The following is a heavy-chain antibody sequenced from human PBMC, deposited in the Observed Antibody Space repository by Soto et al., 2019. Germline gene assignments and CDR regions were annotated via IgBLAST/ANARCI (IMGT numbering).Heavy chain of an antibody. V-gene: IGHV1-18*01. J-gene: IGHJ5*02. CDR1: AYTFTNYG. Sequence: GASLKVSCKSSAYTFTNYGISWVRQAPGQGLEWMGWINTYNGNTKHAQKLQGRVTMTTDTSTSTAYMELRSLRSDDTAVYYCARGVGSGTYYNQYNWFDPWGQGTLVTVSS. CDR2: INTYNGNT. CDR3: ARGVGSGTYYNQYNWFDP. D-gene: IGHD3-10*01.